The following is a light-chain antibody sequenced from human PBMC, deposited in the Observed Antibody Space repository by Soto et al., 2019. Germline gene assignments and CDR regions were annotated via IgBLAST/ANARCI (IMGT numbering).Light chain of an antibody. V-gene: IGLV2-23*02. CDR2: EVS. CDR3: CSYAGSSPLEV. Sequence: QSALTQPASVSGSPGQSITISCTGTSSDVGSYNLVSWYQQHPGKAPKLMIYEVSKRPSGVSNRFSGSKSGNTASLTISGLQAEDEADYYCCSYAGSSPLEVFGGGTKLTVL. CDR1: SSDVGSYNL. J-gene: IGLJ3*02.